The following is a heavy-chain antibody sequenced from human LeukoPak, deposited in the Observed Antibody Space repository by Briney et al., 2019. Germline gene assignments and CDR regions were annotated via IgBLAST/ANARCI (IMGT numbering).Heavy chain of an antibody. Sequence: GGSLRLSCAASGFTFSSYAMHWVRQAPGKGLEWVAVISYDGSNKYYADSVKGRFTISRDNSKNTLYLQMNSLRVEDTAVYYCAREVPGARNAFDIWGQGTMVTVSS. CDR1: GFTFSSYA. D-gene: IGHD2-2*01. CDR2: ISYDGSNK. J-gene: IGHJ3*02. CDR3: AREVPGARNAFDI. V-gene: IGHV3-30*14.